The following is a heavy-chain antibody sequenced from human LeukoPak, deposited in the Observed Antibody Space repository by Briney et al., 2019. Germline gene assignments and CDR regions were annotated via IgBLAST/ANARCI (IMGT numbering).Heavy chain of an antibody. CDR2: IYTSGST. CDR1: GGSISSYY. V-gene: IGHV4-4*07. CDR3: ARDFSRPNRAFDI. Sequence: SETLSLTCTVSGGSISSYYWSWVRQPAGKGLEWIGRIYTSGSTNYNPSLKSRVTISVDTSKNQFSLKLSSVTAADTAVYYCARDFSRPNRAFDIWGQGTMVTVSS. J-gene: IGHJ3*02.